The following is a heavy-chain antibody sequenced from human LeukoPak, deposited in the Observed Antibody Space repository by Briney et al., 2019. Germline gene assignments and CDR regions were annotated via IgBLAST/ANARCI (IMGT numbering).Heavy chain of an antibody. CDR3: ARDLAGYCSGGSCYLGY. J-gene: IGHJ4*02. V-gene: IGHV3-33*01. CDR2: IWYDGSNK. CDR1: GFTFSSYG. Sequence: PGRPLRLSCAASGFTFSSYGMHWVRQAPGKGLEWVAVIWYDGSNKYYADSVKGRFTISRDNSKNTLYLQMNSLRAEDTAVYYCARDLAGYCSGGSCYLGYWGQGTLVTVSS. D-gene: IGHD2-15*01.